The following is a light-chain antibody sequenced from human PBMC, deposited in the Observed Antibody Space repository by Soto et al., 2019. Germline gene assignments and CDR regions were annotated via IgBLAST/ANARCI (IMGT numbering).Light chain of an antibody. CDR1: SSDVGGYNY. Sequence: QSALTQPRSVSGSPGQSVTISCTGTSSDVGGYNYVSWYQQHPGKAPKLMIYDVSKRPSGVPDRFSGSKSGNTASLTISGLQAEDEADYYCCSYAGSDTFHVVFGGGTKVTVL. CDR3: CSYAGSDTFHVV. V-gene: IGLV2-11*01. CDR2: DVS. J-gene: IGLJ2*01.